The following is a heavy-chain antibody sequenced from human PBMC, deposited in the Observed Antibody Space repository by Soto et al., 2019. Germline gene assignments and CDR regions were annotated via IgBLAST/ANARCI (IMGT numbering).Heavy chain of an antibody. CDR1: GYTFTSYG. Sequence: QVQLVQSGAEVKKPGASVKVSCKASGYTFTSYGISWVRQAPGQGLEWMGWISAYNGNTNYAQKLQGRVTMTTDTSTSTAYMELRSLRSDATAVYYCARRGGGQSYYYYGMDVWGQGTTVTVSS. CDR3: ARRGGGQSYYYYGMDV. V-gene: IGHV1-18*01. J-gene: IGHJ6*02. D-gene: IGHD3-16*01. CDR2: ISAYNGNT.